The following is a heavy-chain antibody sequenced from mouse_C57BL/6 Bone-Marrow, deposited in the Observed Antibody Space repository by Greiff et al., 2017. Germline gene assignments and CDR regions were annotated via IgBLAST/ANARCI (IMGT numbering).Heavy chain of an antibody. Sequence: QVQLQQSGAELARPGASVKLSCKASGYTFTSYGISWVKQRTGQGLGWIGEIYPRSGNTYYNEKFKGKATLTADKSSSTAYMELRSLTSEDSAVYFCASDSSGYESYWGQGTTLTVSS. CDR3: ASDSSGYESY. CDR1: GYTFTSYG. J-gene: IGHJ2*01. D-gene: IGHD3-2*02. CDR2: IYPRSGNT. V-gene: IGHV1-81*01.